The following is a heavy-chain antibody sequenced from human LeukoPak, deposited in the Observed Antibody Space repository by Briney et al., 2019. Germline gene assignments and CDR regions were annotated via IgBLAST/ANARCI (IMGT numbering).Heavy chain of an antibody. D-gene: IGHD3-10*01. CDR1: GFTFRSYW. CDR2: IKQDGSEK. V-gene: IGHV3-7*01. Sequence: GGSLRLSCAASGFTFRSYWMSWVRQAPGKGLEWVANIKQDGSEKYYVDSVKGRFTISRDNAKNSLYLQMNSLRAEDTAVYYCARGSIWFGELYGDYWGQGTLVTVSS. CDR3: ARGSIWFGELYGDY. J-gene: IGHJ4*02.